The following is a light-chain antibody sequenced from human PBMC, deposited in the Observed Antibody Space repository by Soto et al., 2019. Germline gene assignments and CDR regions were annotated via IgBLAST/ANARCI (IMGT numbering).Light chain of an antibody. J-gene: IGLJ1*01. CDR2: DVS. CDR1: SSDVGGYNY. CDR3: SSFTTSNLYV. Sequence: QSVLTQPASVSGSPGQSITISCSGTSSDVGGYNYVSWYQQHPGKAPKLMIYDVSYRPSGISSRFSRSKSDNTASLTISGLQAEDEAEYYCSSFTTSNLYVFGTGTKVTVL. V-gene: IGLV2-14*01.